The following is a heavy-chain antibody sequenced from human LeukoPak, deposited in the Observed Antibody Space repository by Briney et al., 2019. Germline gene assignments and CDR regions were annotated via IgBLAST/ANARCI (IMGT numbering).Heavy chain of an antibody. CDR1: GFTFSSYS. Sequence: PGGSLRLSCAASGFTFSSYSMNWVRQAPGKGLEWVSSITSSGNYKYYGDPVKGRFTISRDNAKNSLYLEMNSLRVEDTAVYYCARVDHTEAFGTWGQGTVVTVS. CDR3: ARVDHTEAFGT. V-gene: IGHV3-21*01. CDR2: ITSSGNYK. D-gene: IGHD1-14*01. J-gene: IGHJ3*02.